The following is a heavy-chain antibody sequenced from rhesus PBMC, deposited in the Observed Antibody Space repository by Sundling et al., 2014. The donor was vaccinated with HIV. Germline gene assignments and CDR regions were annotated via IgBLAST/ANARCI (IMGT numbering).Heavy chain of an antibody. V-gene: IGHV4-80*01. J-gene: IGHJ4*01. CDR1: GASISSFW. Sequence: QVQLQESGPGLVKPSETLSLSCTVSGASISSFWWSWIRQPPGKGLEWIGEINGNSGSTNYNPSLKSRVTISRDTSKNQFSLKLSSVTAADTAVYYCAIPPYDRGYSWGQGVLVTVSS. CDR3: AIPPYDRGYS. CDR2: INGNSGST. D-gene: IGHD3-28*01.